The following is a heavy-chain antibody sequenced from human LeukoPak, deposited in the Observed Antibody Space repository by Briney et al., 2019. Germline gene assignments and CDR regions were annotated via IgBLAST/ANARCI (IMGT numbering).Heavy chain of an antibody. V-gene: IGHV4-59*01. J-gene: IGHJ1*01. Sequence: SETLSLTRTVSGGSISSYYWSRIRQPPGKGLEWIGYIYYSGSTNYNPSLKSRVTISVDTSKNQFSLKLSSVTAADTAVYYCARGGSSSWYPVPEYFQHWGQGTLVTVSS. CDR1: GGSISSYY. CDR3: ARGGSSSWYPVPEYFQH. D-gene: IGHD6-13*01. CDR2: IYYSGST.